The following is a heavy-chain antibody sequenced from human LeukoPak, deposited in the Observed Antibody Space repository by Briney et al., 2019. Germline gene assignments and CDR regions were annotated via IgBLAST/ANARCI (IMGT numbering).Heavy chain of an antibody. J-gene: IGHJ4*02. Sequence: SVRVSCKASGGTFSSYAISWVRQAPGQGLEWMGGIIPIFGTANYAQKLQGRVTITADKSTSTAYMELSSLRSEDTAVYYCARLIAGDFDYWGQGTLVTVSS. D-gene: IGHD3-10*01. V-gene: IGHV1-69*06. CDR1: GGTFSSYA. CDR2: IIPIFGTA. CDR3: ARLIAGDFDY.